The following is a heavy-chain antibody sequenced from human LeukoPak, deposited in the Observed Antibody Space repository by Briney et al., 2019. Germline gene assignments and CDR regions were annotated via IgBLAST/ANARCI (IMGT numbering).Heavy chain of an antibody. Sequence: SQTLSLTYSVTGDSTNIGVYYWGWIRQPPGKGLEWIGTIYYSGSTYYNPSLMSRVTMSVDTSKTQFSLKLSSGTAADTAVYCCARLSPAPRAREAAVYWGQGTLVTVSS. D-gene: IGHD6-25*01. CDR3: ARLSPAPRAREAAVY. CDR1: GDSTNIGVYY. V-gene: IGHV4-39*01. J-gene: IGHJ4*02. CDR2: IYYSGST.